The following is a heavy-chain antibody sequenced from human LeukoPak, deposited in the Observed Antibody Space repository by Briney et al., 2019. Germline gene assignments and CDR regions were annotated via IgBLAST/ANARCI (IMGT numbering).Heavy chain of an antibody. CDR1: GFTFSTCG. CDR3: ARGGLTIAEATTSWYLDY. CDR2: IWYDGSNE. V-gene: IGHV3-33*01. Sequence: TGRSLRLSCAASGFTFSTCGMHWVRQAQGKGLEWVALIWYDGSNENYADSVKGRFTISRDNSRNTLYLQMNSLRGEDTAVYYCARGGLTIAEATTSWYLDYWGQGTLVTVSS. J-gene: IGHJ4*02. D-gene: IGHD1-26*01.